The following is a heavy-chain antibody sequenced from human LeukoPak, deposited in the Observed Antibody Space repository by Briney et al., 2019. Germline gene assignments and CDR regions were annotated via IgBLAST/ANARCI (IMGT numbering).Heavy chain of an antibody. CDR3: ARLGAVAAWRNWFDP. J-gene: IGHJ5*02. CDR2: IYPGDSDT. Sequence: GESLKISCKGSGYSFTSYWIGWVRQMPGKGLEWMGIIYPGDSDTRYSPSFQGQVTISADKSISTAYLQWSSLKASDTAMYYCARLGAVAAWRNWFDPWGQGTLVTVSS. D-gene: IGHD6-19*01. CDR1: GYSFTSYW. V-gene: IGHV5-51*01.